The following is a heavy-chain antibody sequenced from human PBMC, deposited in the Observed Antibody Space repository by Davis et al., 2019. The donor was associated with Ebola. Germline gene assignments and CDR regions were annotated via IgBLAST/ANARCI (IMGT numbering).Heavy chain of an antibody. V-gene: IGHV3-7*03. CDR3: ARVVYSHGGRGLGVFDV. J-gene: IGHJ3*01. CDR2: TKQDGSET. CDR1: GFTFSSYW. Sequence: GGSLRLSCAASGFTFSSYWMSWVRQAPGKGLEWVANTKQDGSETYYVDSVKGRFAVSRDNAKRSTYLRMNSLRVEDTAVYYCARVVYSHGGRGLGVFDVWGQGTMVIVSP. D-gene: IGHD2-21*01.